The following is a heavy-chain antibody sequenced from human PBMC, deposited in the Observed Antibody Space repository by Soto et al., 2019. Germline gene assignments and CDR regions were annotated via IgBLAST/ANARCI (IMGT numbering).Heavy chain of an antibody. CDR2: INHSGST. CDR1: GGSFSGYY. CDR3: ARRAYSSSCDY. Sequence: SETLSLTCAVYGGSFSGYYWSWIRQPPGKGLEWIGEINHSGSTNYNPSLKSRVTISVDTSKNQFSLKLSSVTAADTAVYYCARRAYSSSCDYWGQGTLVTVS. V-gene: IGHV4-34*01. D-gene: IGHD6-13*01. J-gene: IGHJ4*02.